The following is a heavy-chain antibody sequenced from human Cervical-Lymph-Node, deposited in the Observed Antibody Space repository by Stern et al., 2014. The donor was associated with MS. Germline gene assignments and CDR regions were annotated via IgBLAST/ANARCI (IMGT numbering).Heavy chain of an antibody. CDR1: GGTFSSYT. CDR3: AREGIPGAGGTFDN. J-gene: IGHJ4*02. CDR2: IIPIFATT. D-gene: IGHD1-26*01. V-gene: IGHV1-69*18. Sequence: QLVQSGAEVKKPGSSVKVSCKVSGGTFSSYTLNWVRQAPGQGLEWMGSIIPIFATTNYAQTFQGKVTITADGSTSTAYMEVSSLRSEDTAVYYYAREGIPGAGGTFDNWGQGTLVIVSS.